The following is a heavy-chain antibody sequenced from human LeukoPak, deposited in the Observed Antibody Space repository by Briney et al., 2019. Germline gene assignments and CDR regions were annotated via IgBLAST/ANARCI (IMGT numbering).Heavy chain of an antibody. Sequence: GASVKVSCKASGYTFTSYGISWVRQAPGQGLEWMGWISAYNGNTNCAQKLQGRVTMTTDTSTSTAYMELRSLRSDDTAVYYCARDIVVVVAATTYWYFDLWGRGTLVTVSS. CDR3: ARDIVVVVAATTYWYFDL. CDR2: ISAYNGNT. V-gene: IGHV1-18*01. J-gene: IGHJ2*01. D-gene: IGHD2-15*01. CDR1: GYTFTSYG.